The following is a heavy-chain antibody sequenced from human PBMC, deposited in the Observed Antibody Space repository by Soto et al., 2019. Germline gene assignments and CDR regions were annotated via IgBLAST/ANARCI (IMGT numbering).Heavy chain of an antibody. Sequence: ASVKVSCKASGYTFTSYGISWVRQAPGQGLEWMGWISAYNGNTNYAQKLQGRVTMTTDTSTSTAYMELRSLRSDDTAVYYCARTDCSGGSCPGLDYWGQGNLVTVSS. D-gene: IGHD2-15*01. J-gene: IGHJ4*02. CDR2: ISAYNGNT. V-gene: IGHV1-18*01. CDR1: GYTFTSYG. CDR3: ARTDCSGGSCPGLDY.